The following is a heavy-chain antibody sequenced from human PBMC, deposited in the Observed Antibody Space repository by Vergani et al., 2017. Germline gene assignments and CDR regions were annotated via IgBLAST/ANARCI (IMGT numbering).Heavy chain of an antibody. D-gene: IGHD1-1*01. CDR1: GGTFPSYT. J-gene: IGHJ3*01. CDR3: ARVAPSNSEVTPTAFDV. CDR2: FIPTTGKA. Sequence: QVHLVQSGAEVRKPESSVNVSCKASGGTFPSYTINWVRQVPGQGLEWLARFIPTTGKAFYAQKLQGRVTFTADTSTNTAYMELRSLRSDDTAVYFCARVAPSNSEVTPTAFDVWGQGTMVTVSS. V-gene: IGHV1-69*02.